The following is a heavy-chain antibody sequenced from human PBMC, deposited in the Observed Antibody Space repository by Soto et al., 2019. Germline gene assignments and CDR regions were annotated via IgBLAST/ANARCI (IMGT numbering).Heavy chain of an antibody. V-gene: IGHV4-4*02. Sequence: SETLSLTCAVSGGSISSNNWWSWVRQPPGKGLEWIGEIFHSGSTSYNPSLKSRVTISVDTSKNQFSLKLSSVTAADTAVYYCAREPSLVGAFGIWGQGTMVTVSS. CDR3: AREPSLVGAFGI. CDR2: IFHSGST. D-gene: IGHD2-8*02. J-gene: IGHJ3*02. CDR1: GGSISSNNW.